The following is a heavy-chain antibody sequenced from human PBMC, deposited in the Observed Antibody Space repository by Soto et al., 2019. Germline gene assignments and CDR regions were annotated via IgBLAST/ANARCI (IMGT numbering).Heavy chain of an antibody. CDR1: GGTFSSYT. CDR3: AGLVGYSGYDRYYYYYMDV. V-gene: IGHV1-69*02. CDR2: IIPILGIA. J-gene: IGHJ6*03. D-gene: IGHD5-12*01. Sequence: ASVKVSCKASGGTFSSYTISWVRQAPGQGLEWMGRIIPILGIANYAQKFQGRVTITADKSTSTAYMELSSLRSEDTAVYYCAGLVGYSGYDRYYYYYMDVWGKGTTVTVSS.